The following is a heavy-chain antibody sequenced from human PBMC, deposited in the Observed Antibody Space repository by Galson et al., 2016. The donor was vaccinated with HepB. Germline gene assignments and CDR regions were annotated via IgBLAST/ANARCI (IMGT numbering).Heavy chain of an antibody. J-gene: IGHJ4*02. CDR1: GYTFTSYA. D-gene: IGHD5-18*01. CDR3: ARGDGGGYTYRGDY. Sequence: SVKVSCKASGYTFTSYAIYWVRQAPGQGLEWMGWISPYNGNRNYAQNLQDRVTMTTDTSTSTAYMELRSLRSDDTAVFYCARGDGGGYTYRGDYWGRGTLVTVSS. V-gene: IGHV1-18*04. CDR2: ISPYNGNR.